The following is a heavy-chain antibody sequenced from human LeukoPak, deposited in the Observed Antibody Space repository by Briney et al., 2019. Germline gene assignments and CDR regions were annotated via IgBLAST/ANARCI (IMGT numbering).Heavy chain of an antibody. CDR2: IDTNGTRI. Sequence: GGSLRLSCTASGCTFGDYAISWVRQAPGKGLVWVSRIDTNGTRIMYADSLKGRFIISRDNAKNTLYLQMNSLRVEDPAVYYCARVPAGVIGMKDAFDIWGPGTIITVSS. D-gene: IGHD3-16*02. CDR1: GCTFGDYA. V-gene: IGHV3-74*03. J-gene: IGHJ3*02. CDR3: ARVPAGVIGMKDAFDI.